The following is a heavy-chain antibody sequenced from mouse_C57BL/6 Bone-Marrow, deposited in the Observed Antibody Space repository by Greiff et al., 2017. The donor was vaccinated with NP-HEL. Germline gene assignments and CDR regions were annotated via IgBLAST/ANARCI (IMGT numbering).Heavy chain of an antibody. Sequence: VQLQQSGAELVRPGASVKLSCTASGYNFNGYYMHWVKQRPGQGLEWIGMIDPEDGDTDYDPKFKGKATMTADKSSNTAYLQLSSLTSEDTAVYYCTRDYYAMDYWGRGTSVTVSA. J-gene: IGHJ4*01. CDR3: TRDYYAMDY. CDR2: IDPEDGDT. V-gene: IGHV14-1*01. CDR1: GYNFNGYY.